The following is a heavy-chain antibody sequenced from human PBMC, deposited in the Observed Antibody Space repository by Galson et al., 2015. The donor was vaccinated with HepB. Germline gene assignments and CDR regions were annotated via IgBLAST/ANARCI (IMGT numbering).Heavy chain of an antibody. CDR2: IDPINGL. CDR3: ARGRDYFDL. J-gene: IGHJ2*01. D-gene: IGHD4/OR15-4a*01. Sequence: SLRLSCAASGFSVTTYSINWVRQAPGKGLEWVSVIDPINGLKYVDSVKGRFTITRDTSRNMVYLQISSLRVEDTAVYFCARGRDYFDLWGPGTLVTVSS. CDR1: GFSVTTYS. V-gene: IGHV3-66*01.